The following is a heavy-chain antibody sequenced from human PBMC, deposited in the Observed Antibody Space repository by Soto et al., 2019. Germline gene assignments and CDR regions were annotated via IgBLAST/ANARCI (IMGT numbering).Heavy chain of an antibody. V-gene: IGHV4-34*01. CDR1: GGSFSSYH. CDR3: ARGYDTALAPIF. CDR2: INHPTTT. Sequence: PSETLSLTCAVYGGSFSSYHWSWIRQTPGKGLEWIGEINHPTTTNYNPSLKSRVIISLDTPKNQFSLKLSSVTAADTAVYYCARGYDTALAPIFWGQGXLVTVSS. J-gene: IGHJ4*02. D-gene: IGHD5-18*01.